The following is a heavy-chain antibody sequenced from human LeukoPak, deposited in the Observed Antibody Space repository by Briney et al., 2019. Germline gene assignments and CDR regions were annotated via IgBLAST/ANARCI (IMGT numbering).Heavy chain of an antibody. D-gene: IGHD5-18*01. CDR3: ARRGYRDGYYYYYMDV. CDR2: IYYTGST. J-gene: IGHJ6*03. V-gene: IGHV4-59*11. Sequence: SETLSLTCTVSGGSISSHYWSWIRQAPGRGLEWIGYIYYTGSTNYNPSLESRVTILVDTSKNQFSLKLSSVTAADTAVYYCARRGYRDGYYYYYMDVWGKGTTVTVSS. CDR1: GGSISSHY.